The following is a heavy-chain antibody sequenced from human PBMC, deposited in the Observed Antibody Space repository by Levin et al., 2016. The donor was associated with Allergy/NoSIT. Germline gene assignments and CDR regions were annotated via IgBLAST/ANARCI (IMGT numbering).Heavy chain of an antibody. CDR1: GFTFSDSW. CDR2: INPDGSEK. Sequence: GESLKISCATSGFTFSDSWMSWVRQAPGKGLEWVANINPDGSEKNYLDSVKGRFTISRDNAKNSLYLQMNSLRVEDTADYYCARGHFGMDFWGQGTTVTVSS. V-gene: IGHV3-7*04. CDR3: ARGHFGMDF. J-gene: IGHJ6*02.